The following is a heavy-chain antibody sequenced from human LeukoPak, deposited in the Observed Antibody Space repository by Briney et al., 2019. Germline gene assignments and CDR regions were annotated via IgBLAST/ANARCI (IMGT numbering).Heavy chain of an antibody. D-gene: IGHD4-17*01. Sequence: GASVKVSCKASGYTFTGYYMHWVRQAPGQGLEWMGWINPNSGGTNYAQKFQGRVTMTRDTSISTAYMELSRLRSDDTAVYYCARLGVTTVTTGFDYWGQGTLVTVSS. CDR1: GYTFTGYY. CDR3: ARLGVTTVTTGFDY. V-gene: IGHV1-2*02. CDR2: INPNSGGT. J-gene: IGHJ4*02.